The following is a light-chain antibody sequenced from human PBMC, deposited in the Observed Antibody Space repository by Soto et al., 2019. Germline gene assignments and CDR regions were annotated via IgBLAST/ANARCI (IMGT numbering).Light chain of an antibody. CDR2: KAS. V-gene: IGKV1-5*03. Sequence: DIQMNQSPSTLSASVGDRVTITCRASQSISSWLAWYQLKPGQAPKLLIYKASSLESGVPSRFSGSGSGTEFTLTISSLQPDDCATYYCQQYNTYSPTFGQGTKVEIK. CDR1: QSISSW. CDR3: QQYNTYSPT. J-gene: IGKJ1*01.